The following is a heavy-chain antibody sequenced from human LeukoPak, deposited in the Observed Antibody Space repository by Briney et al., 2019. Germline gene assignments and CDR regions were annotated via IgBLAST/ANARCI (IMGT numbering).Heavy chain of an antibody. CDR1: GFTFSSYA. D-gene: IGHD1-26*01. CDR2: ISYDGSNK. Sequence: GGSLRLSCAASGFTFSSYAMHWVRQAPGKGLEWVAVISYDGSNKYYADSVKGRFTISRDNSKNTLYLQMNSLRAEDTAVYHCARGGKWELRRAFDIWGQGTMVTVSS. V-gene: IGHV3-30-3*01. CDR3: ARGGKWELRRAFDI. J-gene: IGHJ3*02.